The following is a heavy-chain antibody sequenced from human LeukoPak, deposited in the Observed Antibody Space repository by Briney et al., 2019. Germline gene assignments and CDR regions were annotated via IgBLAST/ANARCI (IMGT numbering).Heavy chain of an antibody. D-gene: IGHD4-17*01. V-gene: IGHV3-21*01. Sequence: GXSLRLSCAASGFTFSSYSMNWVRQAPGKGLEWVSSITSSSYIYYSDSVKGRFTISRDNAKNSLYLQMNSLRAEDTAVYYCARDLVLYGDYWGQGTLVTVSS. CDR1: GFTFSSYS. CDR3: ARDLVLYGDY. CDR2: ITSSSYI. J-gene: IGHJ4*02.